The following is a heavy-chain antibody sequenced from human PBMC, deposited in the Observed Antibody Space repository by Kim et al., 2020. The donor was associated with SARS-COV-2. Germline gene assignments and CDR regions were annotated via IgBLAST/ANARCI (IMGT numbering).Heavy chain of an antibody. D-gene: IGHD2-2*01. CDR2: IYYGGNT. CDR1: GGSISSSSYS. Sequence: SETLSHTCTVSGGSISSSSYSWGWIRQPPGKGLEWIGSIYYGGNTNYNPSLKSRVTISVDTSKNQFSLKLSSVTAADTAVYYCAGPFCSSTSCWNWGQGTLVTVSS. CDR3: AGPFCSSTSCWN. V-gene: IGHV4-39*01. J-gene: IGHJ4*02.